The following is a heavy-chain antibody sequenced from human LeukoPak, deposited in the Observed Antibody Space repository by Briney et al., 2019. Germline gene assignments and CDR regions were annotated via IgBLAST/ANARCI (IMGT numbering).Heavy chain of an antibody. V-gene: IGHV3-21*01. CDR1: GFTFSSYS. CDR3: ARDANSMAPFDY. Sequence: GGSLRLSCAASGFTFSSYSMNWVRQAPGKGLEWVSSISSSSSYIYYTDSVKGRFTISRDNAKNSLYLQMNSLRAEDTAVYYCARDANSMAPFDYWGQGTLVTVSS. D-gene: IGHD2-8*01. CDR2: ISSSSSYI. J-gene: IGHJ4*02.